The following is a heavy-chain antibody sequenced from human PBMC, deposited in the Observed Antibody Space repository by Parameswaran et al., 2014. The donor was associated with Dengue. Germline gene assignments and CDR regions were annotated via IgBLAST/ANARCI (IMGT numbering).Heavy chain of an antibody. CDR3: VRVPDLVPASIEYYFDY. D-gene: IGHD2-2*02. CDR1: SNA. Sequence: SNARWIRQPPGKGLEWVASISGSGGARYYEDSVAGRFTISRDNSKNTLYLQMNSLRAEDTAVYYCVRVPDLVPASIEYYFDYWGQGALVTVSS. V-gene: IGHV3-23*01. CDR2: ISGSGGAR. J-gene: IGHJ4*02.